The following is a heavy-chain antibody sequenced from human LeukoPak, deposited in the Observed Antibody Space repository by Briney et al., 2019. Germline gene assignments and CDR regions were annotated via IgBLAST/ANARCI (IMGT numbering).Heavy chain of an antibody. V-gene: IGHV3-21*04. D-gene: IGHD6-13*01. CDR1: GFSFSSYS. Sequence: GGSLRLSCAASGFSFSSYSLNWVRQAPGKGLEWVSSISSRGTYKNSADSLKGRFTISRDNAKNSLFLQMNTLRVEDTAVYYCARGPRYSFYWGQGTLVSVSS. J-gene: IGHJ4*02. CDR3: ARGPRYSFY. CDR2: ISSRGTYK.